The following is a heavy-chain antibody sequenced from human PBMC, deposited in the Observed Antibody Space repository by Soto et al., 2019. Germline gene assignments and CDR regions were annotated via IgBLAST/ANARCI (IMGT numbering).Heavy chain of an antibody. CDR2: IIPIFGTA. D-gene: IGHD3-10*01. J-gene: IGHJ5*02. Sequence: SVEVTCKASGGTFSSYAISWVRQAPGQGLEWMGGIIPIFGTANYAQKFQGRVTITADESTSTAYMELSSLRSEDTAVYYCARVGSGGRAFDPWGQGTLVTVSS. V-gene: IGHV1-69*13. CDR3: ARVGSGGRAFDP. CDR1: GGTFSSYA.